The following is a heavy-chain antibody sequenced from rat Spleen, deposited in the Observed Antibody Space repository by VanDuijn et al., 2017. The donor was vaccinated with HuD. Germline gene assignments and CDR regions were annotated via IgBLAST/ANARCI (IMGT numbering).Heavy chain of an antibody. CDR3: ARPPYDGTYYHYFDY. CDR2: ISVGGSNT. J-gene: IGHJ2*01. D-gene: IGHD1-12*02. CDR1: GFTFTNFY. Sequence: EVQLVESGGGLVQPGRSMKLSCAASGFTFTNFYMAWVRQAPAKGLVWVASISVGGSNTYFRDSVKGRFTISRDNAKSTLYLQMGSLRSEDTATYYCARPPYDGTYYHYFDYWGQGVMVTVSS. V-gene: IGHV5-25*01.